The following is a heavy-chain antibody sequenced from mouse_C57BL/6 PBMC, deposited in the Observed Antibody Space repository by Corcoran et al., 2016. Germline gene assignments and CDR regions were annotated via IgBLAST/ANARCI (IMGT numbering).Heavy chain of an antibody. V-gene: IGHV3-6*01. CDR3: ARDRIYYGYDGYYAMDY. Sequence: DVQLQESGPGLVKPSQSLSITCSATGYSITSGYYWNWIRQFPGNKLEWMGYISYDGSNNYNPSLKNRISITRDTSKNQFFLKLNSVTTEDTATYYCARDRIYYGYDGYYAMDYRGQGTSVTVSS. D-gene: IGHD2-2*01. CDR1: GYSITSGYY. J-gene: IGHJ4*01. CDR2: ISYDGSN.